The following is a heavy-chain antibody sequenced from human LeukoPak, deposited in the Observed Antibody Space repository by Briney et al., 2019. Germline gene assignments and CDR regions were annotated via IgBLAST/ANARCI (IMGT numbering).Heavy chain of an antibody. V-gene: IGHV3-33*01. D-gene: IGHD5-18*01. CDR1: GFTFSSYC. J-gene: IGHJ4*02. Sequence: GGSLRLSCAASGFTFSSYCMHWVRQAPGKGLEWVAVICYDGSNKYYADSVKGRFTISRDNSKNTLYLQMNSLRAEDTAVYYCARDALGYSYGDYWGQGTLVTVSS. CDR3: ARDALGYSYGDY. CDR2: ICYDGSNK.